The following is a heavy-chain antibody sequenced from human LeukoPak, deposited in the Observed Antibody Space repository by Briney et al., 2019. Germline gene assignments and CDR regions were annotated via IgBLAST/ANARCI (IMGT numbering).Heavy chain of an antibody. D-gene: IGHD3-3*01. V-gene: IGHV3-23*01. CDR1: GLTFSSYA. Sequence: PGGSLRLSCAASGLTFSSYAMNWVRQAPGKGLEWVSAISGSGGSTYYADSVKGRFTISRDNSKNTLYLQMNSLRAEDTAVYYCAKAIDVLRFLEWLPFDYWGQGTLVTVSS. CDR3: AKAIDVLRFLEWLPFDY. CDR2: ISGSGGST. J-gene: IGHJ4*02.